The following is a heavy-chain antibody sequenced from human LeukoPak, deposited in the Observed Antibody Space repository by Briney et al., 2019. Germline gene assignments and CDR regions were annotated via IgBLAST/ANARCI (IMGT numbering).Heavy chain of an antibody. Sequence: PSETLSLTCAVYGGSFSGYYWSWIRQPPGKGLEWIGYIYYSGSTNYNPSLKSRVTISVDTSKNQFSLKLSSVTAADTAVYYCARVHYDFWSGYLNYYYGMDVWGQGTTVTVSS. V-gene: IGHV4-59*01. D-gene: IGHD3-3*01. CDR3: ARVHYDFWSGYLNYYYGMDV. CDR1: GGSFSGYY. CDR2: IYYSGST. J-gene: IGHJ6*02.